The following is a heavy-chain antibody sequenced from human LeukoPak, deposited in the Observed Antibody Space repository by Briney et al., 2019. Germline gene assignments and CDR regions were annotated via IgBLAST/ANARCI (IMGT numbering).Heavy chain of an antibody. J-gene: IGHJ3*01. CDR2: VSESGGST. D-gene: IGHD3-9*01. CDR1: RFPFSNYW. V-gene: IGHV3-23*01. Sequence: GWSLRLSCAASRFPFSNYWMSWVRQAPGKGLEWVSSVSESGGSTYYADSVKGRFTISRDNSKDTLSLQMNSLRAEDTAVYYCAKGKWGLTIHNFDVWGQGTMVTVSS. CDR3: AKGKWGLTIHNFDV.